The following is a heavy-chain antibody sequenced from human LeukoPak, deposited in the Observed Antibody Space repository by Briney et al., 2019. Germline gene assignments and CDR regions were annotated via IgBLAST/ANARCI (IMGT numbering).Heavy chain of an antibody. Sequence: GGSLRLSCAASGFTVSSDCMHWVRQPPGKGLEWVSVIYTGGTTYYSDSVKGRFTISRDISKNTLYLQMNSLRADDTAVYYCAKNSHISGWMTDWGQGTLVTVSS. CDR3: AKNSHISGWMTD. J-gene: IGHJ1*01. CDR2: IYTGGTT. CDR1: GFTVSSDC. V-gene: IGHV3-66*01. D-gene: IGHD6-19*01.